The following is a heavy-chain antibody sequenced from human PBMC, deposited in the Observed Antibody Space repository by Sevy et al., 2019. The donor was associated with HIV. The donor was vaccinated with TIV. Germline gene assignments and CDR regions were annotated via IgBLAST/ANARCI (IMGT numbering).Heavy chain of an antibody. D-gene: IGHD1-26*01. CDR3: ARENSGTYYYFDY. J-gene: IGHJ4*02. Sequence: GGSLRLSCAASGFTFSSYWMHWVRQAPGKGLVWVSRINSDGSSTNYADSVKGRFTISRDNAKNTLYLQMNSLRAEDTAVYYCARENSGTYYYFDYWGQGTLVTVS. V-gene: IGHV3-74*01. CDR1: GFTFSSYW. CDR2: INSDGSST.